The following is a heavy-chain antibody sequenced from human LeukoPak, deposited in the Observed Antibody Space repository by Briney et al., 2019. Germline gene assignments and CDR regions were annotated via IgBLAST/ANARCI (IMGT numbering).Heavy chain of an antibody. CDR3: ARPDLDAGAFDI. Sequence: SETLSLTCTVSGGSISSYYWSWIRQPPGKGLEWIGYIHYSGSTNYNPSLKSRVTISVDTSKNQFSLKLSSVTAADTAVYYCARPDLDAGAFDIWGQGTMVTVSS. V-gene: IGHV4-59*08. CDR1: GGSISSYY. CDR2: IHYSGST. D-gene: IGHD6-13*01. J-gene: IGHJ3*02.